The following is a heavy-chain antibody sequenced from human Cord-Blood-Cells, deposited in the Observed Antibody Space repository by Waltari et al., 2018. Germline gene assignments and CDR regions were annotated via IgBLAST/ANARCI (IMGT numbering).Heavy chain of an antibody. D-gene: IGHD2-2*03. Sequence: EVQLVESGGGLIQPGGSLRLSCAASGCTVSSNTMSWVRQAPGKGLEWVSVIYSGGSTYYADSVKGRFTISRDNSKNTLYLQMNSLRAEDTAVYYCARVGYCSSTSCNWFDPWGQGTLVTVSS. CDR2: IYSGGST. CDR3: ARVGYCSSTSCNWFDP. V-gene: IGHV3-53*01. CDR1: GCTVSSNT. J-gene: IGHJ5*02.